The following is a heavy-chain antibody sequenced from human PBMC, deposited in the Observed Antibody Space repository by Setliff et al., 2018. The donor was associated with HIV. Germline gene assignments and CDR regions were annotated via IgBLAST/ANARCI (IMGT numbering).Heavy chain of an antibody. Sequence: GGSLRLSCAASGFTFSTFSMSWVRQAPGKGLEWVAFIKRKADGGTTDCAAPVKGRFTISRDDSKNTLYLQMNSLKTEDTAVYYCTTDGGYCGGSKCPDIVFDYWGQGTLVTVSS. CDR1: GFTFSTFS. CDR2: IKRKADGGTT. V-gene: IGHV3-15*01. CDR3: TTDGGYCGGSKCPDIVFDY. D-gene: IGHD2-15*01. J-gene: IGHJ4*02.